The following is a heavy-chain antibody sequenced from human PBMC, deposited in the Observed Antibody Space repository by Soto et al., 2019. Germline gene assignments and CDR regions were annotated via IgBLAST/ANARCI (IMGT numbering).Heavy chain of an antibody. CDR2: INHSGST. CDR3: ARAFGASGYYPKYYFDY. Sequence: SETLSLTCAVYGGFFSGYYWSWIRQPPGKGLEWIGEINHSGSTNYNLSLKSRVTISVDTSKNQFSLKLSSVTAADTAVYYCARAFGASGYYPKYYFDYWGQGTLVTVSS. V-gene: IGHV4-34*01. J-gene: IGHJ4*02. CDR1: GGFFSGYY. D-gene: IGHD3-3*01.